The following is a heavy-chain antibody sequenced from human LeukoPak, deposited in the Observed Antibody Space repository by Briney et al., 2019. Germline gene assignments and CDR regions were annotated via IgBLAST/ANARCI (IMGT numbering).Heavy chain of an antibody. J-gene: IGHJ5*02. D-gene: IGHD2-15*01. CDR2: IRGSGGST. Sequence: GGSLRLSCAASGFTFSSYAMSWVRQAPGKGLEWVSAIRGSGGSTYYADSVKGRFTISRDNSKNTLYLQMNSLRAEDTAVYYCAKDWDIVEERYNWFDPWGQGTLVTVSS. CDR3: AKDWDIVEERYNWFDP. V-gene: IGHV3-23*01. CDR1: GFTFSSYA.